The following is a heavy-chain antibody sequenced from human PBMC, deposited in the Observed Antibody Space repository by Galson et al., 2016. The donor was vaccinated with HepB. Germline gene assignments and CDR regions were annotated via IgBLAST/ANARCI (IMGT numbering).Heavy chain of an antibody. CDR1: GFTFDDYV. V-gene: IGHV3-43*01. J-gene: IGHJ4*01. CDR3: ATISTGDYYFNY. CDR2: ISWDGGST. Sequence: SLRLSCAASGFTFDDYVLHWVRQAPGKGLEWVSLISWDGGSTFYADSVKGRFTISRDNSKNSLFFQMDSLRTEDTAFYYCATISTGDYYFNYWGHGTLVTVSS. D-gene: IGHD2-21*02.